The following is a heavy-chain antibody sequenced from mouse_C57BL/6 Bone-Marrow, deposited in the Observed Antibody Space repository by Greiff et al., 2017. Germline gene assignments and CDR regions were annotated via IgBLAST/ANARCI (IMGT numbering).Heavy chain of an antibody. CDR1: GFSFNTYA. J-gene: IGHJ4*01. CDR2: IRSKSNNYAT. D-gene: IGHD2-4*01. V-gene: IGHV10-1*01. CDR3: VRHDYDGDYAMDY. Sequence: EVQGVESGGGLVQPKGSLKLSCAASGFSFNTYAMNWVRQAPGKGLEWVARIRSKSNNYATYYADSVKDRFTISRDDSESMLYLQMNNLKTEDTAMYYCVRHDYDGDYAMDYWGQGTSVTVSS.